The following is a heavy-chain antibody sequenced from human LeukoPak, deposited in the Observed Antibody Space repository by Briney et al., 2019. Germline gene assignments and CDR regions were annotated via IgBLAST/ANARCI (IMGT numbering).Heavy chain of an antibody. CDR3: ARDARDSVSLRYYFDY. J-gene: IGHJ4*02. CDR1: GFTFSDYY. Sequence: GGSLRLSCAASGFTFSDYYMSWIRQAPGKGLEWVSYISSSGSTIYYADSVKGRFTISRDNAKNSLYLQMNSLRAEDTAVYYCARDARDSVSLRYYFDYWGQGTLVTVSS. D-gene: IGHD5-18*01. V-gene: IGHV3-11*04. CDR2: ISSSGSTI.